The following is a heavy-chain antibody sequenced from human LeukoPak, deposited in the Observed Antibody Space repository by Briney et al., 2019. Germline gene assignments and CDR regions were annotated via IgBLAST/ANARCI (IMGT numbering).Heavy chain of an antibody. V-gene: IGHV3-15*01. CDR1: GFTYSNAW. CDR2: IKSKTDGWTT. D-gene: IGHD4-17*01. Sequence: GGSLRLSCAASGFTYSNAWMSWVRQAPGKGLEWVGRIKSKTDGWTTDYAAPVKGRFTISRDDSKNTLYLQMNSLKTEDTAVYYCTTGKPTVPAEHGERAYYYYYMDVWGKGTTVTISS. CDR3: TTGKPTVPAEHGERAYYYYYMDV. J-gene: IGHJ6*03.